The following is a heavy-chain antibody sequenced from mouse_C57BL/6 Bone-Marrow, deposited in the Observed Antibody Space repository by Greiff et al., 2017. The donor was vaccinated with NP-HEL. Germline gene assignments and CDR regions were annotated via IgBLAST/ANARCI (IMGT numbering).Heavy chain of an antibody. J-gene: IGHJ4*01. D-gene: IGHD1-1*01. CDR2: ISYDGSN. CDR3: AREDFYYYGSRYAMDY. Sequence: VQLQQSGPGLVKPSQSLSLTCSVTGYSITSGYYWNWIRQFPGNKLEWMGYISYDGSNNYNPSLKNRISITRDTSKNQFFLKLNSVTTEDTATYYCAREDFYYYGSRYAMDYWGQGTSVTVSS. V-gene: IGHV3-6*01. CDR1: GYSITSGYY.